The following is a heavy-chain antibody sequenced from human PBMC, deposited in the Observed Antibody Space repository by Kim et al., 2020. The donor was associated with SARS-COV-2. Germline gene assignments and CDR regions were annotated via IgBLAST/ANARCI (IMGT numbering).Heavy chain of an antibody. Sequence: ASVKVSCKVSGYTLTELSMHWVRQAPGKGLEWMGGFDPEDGETIYAQKLQGRVTMTEDTSTDTAYMELSSLRSEDTAVYYCATASSSWYERGWFDPWGQGTLVTVSS. CDR2: FDPEDGET. J-gene: IGHJ5*02. V-gene: IGHV1-24*01. D-gene: IGHD6-13*01. CDR1: GYTLTELS. CDR3: ATASSSWYERGWFDP.